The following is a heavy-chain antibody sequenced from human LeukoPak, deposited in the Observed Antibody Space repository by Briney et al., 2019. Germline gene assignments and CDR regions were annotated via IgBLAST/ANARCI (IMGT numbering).Heavy chain of an antibody. Sequence: SWVRQAPGKGLEWIGEIYHSGSTNYNPSLKSRVTISVDKSKNQFSLKLSSVTAADTAVYYCVCYGDHPFDYWGQGTLVTVSS. CDR2: IYHSGST. CDR3: VCYGDHPFDY. J-gene: IGHJ4*02. D-gene: IGHD4-17*01. V-gene: IGHV4-4*02.